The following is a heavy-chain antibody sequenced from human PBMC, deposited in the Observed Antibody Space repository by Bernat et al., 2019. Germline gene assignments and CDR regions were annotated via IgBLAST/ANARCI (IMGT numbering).Heavy chain of an antibody. D-gene: IGHD6-13*01. CDR3: ARQGSSSSWVTSESFDS. CDR2: IYYSGST. Sequence: QLQLQESGPGLVKPSETLSLTCTVSGGSISSSSYYWGWIRQPPGKGLEWIGSIYYSGSTYYNPYLTSRVTISVDTSKNQFSLKLSSVTAADTAVYYCARQGSSSSWVTSESFDSWGCRTLLTV. V-gene: IGHV4-39*01. CDR1: GGSISSSSYY. J-gene: IGHJ4*01.